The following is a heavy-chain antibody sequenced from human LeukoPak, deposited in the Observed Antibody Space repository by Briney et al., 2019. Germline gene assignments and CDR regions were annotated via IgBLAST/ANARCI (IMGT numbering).Heavy chain of an antibody. Sequence: SQTLSLTCTVSGGSISSGDYYWSWIRQPPGKGLEWIGYIYYSGSTYYNPSLKSRVTISVDTSKNQFSLKLSSVTAADTAVYYCARPIWRGGYGGFDYWGQGTLVIVSS. D-gene: IGHD5-12*01. CDR2: IYYSGST. V-gene: IGHV4-30-4*08. CDR1: GGSISSGDYY. J-gene: IGHJ4*02. CDR3: ARPIWRGGYGGFDY.